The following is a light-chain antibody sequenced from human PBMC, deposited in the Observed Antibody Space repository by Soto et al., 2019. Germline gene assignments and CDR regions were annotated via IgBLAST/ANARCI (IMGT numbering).Light chain of an antibody. CDR3: ATWDDSLNLLYD. CDR1: SSDVGSYTY. CDR2: EVN. V-gene: IGLV2-14*01. J-gene: IGLJ1*01. Sequence: QSALTQPASVSGSPRQSITISCTGASSDVGSYTYVSWYQQHPGKAPKLMIYEVNNRPSGVSNRFSGSKSGNTASLTISGLQAEDEADYYCATWDDSLNLLYDFGSGTKLTVL.